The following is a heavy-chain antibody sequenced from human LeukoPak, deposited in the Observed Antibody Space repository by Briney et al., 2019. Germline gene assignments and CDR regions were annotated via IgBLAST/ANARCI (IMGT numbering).Heavy chain of an antibody. CDR3: AKWAVSGRGFDY. D-gene: IGHD6-19*01. J-gene: IGHJ4*02. CDR1: GFTFSSYA. Sequence: GGSLRLSRAAAGFTFSSYAMSWVRQAPRKGLEWVSDITGSGGSTHYADSVKGRFTISRDNSKNPLYLQMNSLRAEDTAVYYCAKWAVSGRGFDYWGQGTLVTVSS. CDR2: ITGSGGST. V-gene: IGHV3-23*01.